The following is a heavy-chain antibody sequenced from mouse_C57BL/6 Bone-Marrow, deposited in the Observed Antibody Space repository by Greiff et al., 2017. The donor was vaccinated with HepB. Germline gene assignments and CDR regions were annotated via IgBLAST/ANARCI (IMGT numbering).Heavy chain of an antibody. J-gene: IGHJ2*01. CDR3: ARWGTTVVAKGAQD. CDR2: IYPGDGDT. Sequence: VQLQESGPELVKPGASVKISCKASGYAFSSSWMNWVKQRPGKGLEWIGRIYPGDGDTNYNGKFKGKATLTADKSSSTAYMQLSSLTSEDSAVYFCARWGTTVVAKGAQDWGQGTTLTVSS. V-gene: IGHV1-82*01. CDR1: GYAFSSSW. D-gene: IGHD1-1*01.